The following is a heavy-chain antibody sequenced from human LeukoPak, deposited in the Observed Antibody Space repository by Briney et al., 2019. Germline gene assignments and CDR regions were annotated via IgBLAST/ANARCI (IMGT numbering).Heavy chain of an antibody. CDR1: GGSFSNYY. V-gene: IGHV4-34*01. Sequence: SETLSLTCAAYGGSFSNYYWIWIRQPPGKGLEWIGEINHSGSTNYNPSLESRVTISVDRSENQFSLKLSSVTAADTAVYYCARARVYYYGSGSYFPTWGQGTLVTVSS. D-gene: IGHD3-10*01. J-gene: IGHJ5*02. CDR3: ARARVYYYGSGSYFPT. CDR2: INHSGST.